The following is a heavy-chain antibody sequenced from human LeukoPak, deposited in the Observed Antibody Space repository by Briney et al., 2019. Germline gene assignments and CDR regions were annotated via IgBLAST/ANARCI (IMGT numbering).Heavy chain of an antibody. CDR1: GFSLPTSGVG. CDR3: AHTPSPRVVLAPNWFDR. J-gene: IGHJ5*02. D-gene: IGHD2-2*01. V-gene: IGHV2-5*02. CDR2: IYWDDDK. Sequence: SGPTLVNPTPPLTLTCSFSGFSLPTSGVGVGWIRQPPAKALQWLALIYWDDDKRYSPSLRSRLTITKDTSKNQVVLTMTNMDPVDTATYYCAHTPSPRVVLAPNWFDRWGQGTLVTVSS.